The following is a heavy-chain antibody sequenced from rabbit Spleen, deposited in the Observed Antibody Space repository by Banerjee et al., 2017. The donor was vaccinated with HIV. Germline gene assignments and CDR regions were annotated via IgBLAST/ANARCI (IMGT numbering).Heavy chain of an antibody. V-gene: IGHV1S45*01. D-gene: IGHD6-1*01. CDR2: IYAGSSGRT. Sequence: QQQLEESGGGLVKPGGSLTLTCTASGFSFSSSYWICWVRQAPGKGLEWIACIYAGSSGRTNYASWTKGRFTISKTSSTTVTLQMTSLTAADTATYFCARGPNYGSYPNYFSLWGQGTLVTVS. CDR3: ARGPNYGSYPNYFSL. CDR1: GFSFSSSYW. J-gene: IGHJ4*01.